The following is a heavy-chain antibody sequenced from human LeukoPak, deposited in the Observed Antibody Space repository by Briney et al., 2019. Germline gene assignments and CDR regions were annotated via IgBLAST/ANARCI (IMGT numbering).Heavy chain of an antibody. J-gene: IGHJ5*02. D-gene: IGHD2-21*01. CDR1: GFTFSTSW. CDR2: IKADGSEK. V-gene: IGHV3-7*01. CDR3: RRGQYDCYA. Sequence: PGGSLRLSCVGSGFTFSTSWMNWVRQAPGKGLEWVANIKADGSEKYYVDSVKGRFTISRDNAKNSLYLQMNSLRVEDTAIYYCRRGQYDCYAWDEGTLVTVSS.